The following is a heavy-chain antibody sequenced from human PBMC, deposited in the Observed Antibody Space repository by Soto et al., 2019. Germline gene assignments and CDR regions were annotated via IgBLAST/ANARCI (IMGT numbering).Heavy chain of an antibody. CDR2: IIPIFGTA. Sequence: SVKVSCKASGGTFSSYAISWVRQAPGQGLEWMGGIIPIFGTASYAQKFQGRVTITADESTSTAYMELSSLRSEDTAVYYCARDPRSITGTTGDYYYGMDVWGQGTTVTVSS. D-gene: IGHD1-7*01. J-gene: IGHJ6*02. CDR1: GGTFSSYA. V-gene: IGHV1-69*13. CDR3: ARDPRSITGTTGDYYYGMDV.